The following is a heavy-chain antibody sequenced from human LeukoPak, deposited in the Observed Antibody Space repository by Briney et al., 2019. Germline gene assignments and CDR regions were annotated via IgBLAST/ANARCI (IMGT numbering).Heavy chain of an antibody. V-gene: IGHV3-30-3*01. CDR2: ISYDGSNK. J-gene: IGHJ4*02. Sequence: GWSLRLSCAASGFTFSSYAIHWVRQAPGKGLEWVAVISYDGSNKYYADSVKGRFTISRDNSKNTLYLQMNSLRAEDTAVYYCARDGEVGATGGWYFDYWGQGTLVTVSS. D-gene: IGHD1-26*01. CDR3: ARDGEVGATGGWYFDY. CDR1: GFTFSSYA.